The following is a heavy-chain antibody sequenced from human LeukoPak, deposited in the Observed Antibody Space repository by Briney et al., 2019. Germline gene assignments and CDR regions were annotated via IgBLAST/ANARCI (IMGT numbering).Heavy chain of an antibody. V-gene: IGHV1-69*05. CDR1: GGTFSSYA. D-gene: IGHD4-17*01. J-gene: IGHJ5*02. Sequence: SVKVSCKASGGTFSSYAISWVRQAPAQGLEWMGGIIPIFGTANYAQKFQGRVTITTDESTSTAYMELSSLRSEDTAVYYCARDYGDYSGDWFDPWGQGTLVTVSS. CDR2: IIPIFGTA. CDR3: ARDYGDYSGDWFDP.